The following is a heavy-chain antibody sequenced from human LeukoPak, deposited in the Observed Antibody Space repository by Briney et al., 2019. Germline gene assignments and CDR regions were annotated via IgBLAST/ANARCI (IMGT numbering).Heavy chain of an antibody. Sequence: SVKVSCKASGYTFTSYGISWVRQAPGQGLEWMGGIIPIFGTANYAQKFQGRVTITADESTSTAYMELSSLRSGDTAVYYCARDQQLAEYYYYYGMDVWGQGTTVTVSS. D-gene: IGHD6-6*01. CDR1: GYTFTSYG. V-gene: IGHV1-69*13. CDR2: IIPIFGTA. CDR3: ARDQQLAEYYYYYGMDV. J-gene: IGHJ6*02.